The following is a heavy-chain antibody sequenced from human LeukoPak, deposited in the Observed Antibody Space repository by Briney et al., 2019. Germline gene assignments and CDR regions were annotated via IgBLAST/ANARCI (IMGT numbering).Heavy chain of an antibody. J-gene: IGHJ4*02. CDR2: ISGSGGST. Sequence: GGSLRLSCAASGFTFSSYGMSWVRQAPGKGLEWVSAISGSGGSTYYADSVKGRFTISRDNSKNTLYLQMNSLRAEDTAVYYCAKTPNYYDSSGYSWFDCWGQGTLVTVSS. V-gene: IGHV3-23*01. CDR1: GFTFSSYG. D-gene: IGHD3-22*01. CDR3: AKTPNYYDSSGYSWFDC.